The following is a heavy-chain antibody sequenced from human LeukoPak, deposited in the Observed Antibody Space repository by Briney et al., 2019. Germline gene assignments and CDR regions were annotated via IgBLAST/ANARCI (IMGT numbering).Heavy chain of an antibody. CDR3: ASRIRGIAVAGHHDY. V-gene: IGHV4-38-2*02. Sequence: SETLSLTCNVSGYSISSGYYWGWIRQPPGKGLEWIGTIYYSGSTFYNPSLKSRVTVSVDTSKNQFSLKLSSVTAADTAVYYCASRIRGIAVAGHHDYWGQGTLVTVSS. J-gene: IGHJ4*02. CDR1: GYSISSGYY. D-gene: IGHD6-19*01. CDR2: IYYSGST.